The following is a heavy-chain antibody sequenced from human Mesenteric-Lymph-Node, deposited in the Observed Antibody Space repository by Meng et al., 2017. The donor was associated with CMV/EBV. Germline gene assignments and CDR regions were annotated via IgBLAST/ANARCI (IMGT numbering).Heavy chain of an antibody. CDR2: IYPGDSDT. CDR3: ARYSDLFDY. D-gene: IGHD2-21*01. V-gene: IGHV5-51*01. J-gene: IGHJ4*02. CDR1: GYTFTSYW. Sequence: GESLKISCKGSGYTFTSYWIAWVRQMPGKGLEWMGIIYPGDSDTRYSPSFQGQVTISADKSTSTAYLQWSSLKASDTAMYFCARYSDLFDYWGQGALVTVSS.